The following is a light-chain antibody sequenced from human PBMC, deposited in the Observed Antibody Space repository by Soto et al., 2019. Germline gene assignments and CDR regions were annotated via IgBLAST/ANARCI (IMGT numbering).Light chain of an antibody. CDR3: QQYGSSPLT. V-gene: IGKV3-20*01. Sequence: EIVLTQSPGTLSLSPGERATLSCRASQSVSSSYLAWYQQKPGQAPRLLIYDASSRATGIPDRFSGGGSGTDFTLTISRLEPEDFAVYYCQQYGSSPLTGGGGTKV. CDR2: DAS. CDR1: QSVSSSY. J-gene: IGKJ4*01.